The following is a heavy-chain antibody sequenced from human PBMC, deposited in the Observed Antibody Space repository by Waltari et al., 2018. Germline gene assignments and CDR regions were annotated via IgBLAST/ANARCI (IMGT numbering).Heavy chain of an antibody. D-gene: IGHD3-9*01. Sequence: QVQLVQSGAEVKKPGSSVKVSCKASGGTFSSYAISWVRQAPGQGLEWMGGIIPIFGTANYAQKFQGRVTITTDESTSTAYMELSSLRSEDTAVYYCARERRTPYYDILTGYNDAFDIWGQGTMVTVSS. CDR1: GGTFSSYA. J-gene: IGHJ3*02. CDR3: ARERRTPYYDILTGYNDAFDI. V-gene: IGHV1-69*05. CDR2: IIPIFGTA.